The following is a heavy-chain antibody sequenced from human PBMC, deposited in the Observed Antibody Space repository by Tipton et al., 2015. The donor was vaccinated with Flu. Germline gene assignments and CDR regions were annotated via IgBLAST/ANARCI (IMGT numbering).Heavy chain of an antibody. V-gene: IGHV4-4*07. CDR3: ARAPTGYSSGWSKGMDV. J-gene: IGHJ6*02. D-gene: IGHD6-19*01. CDR2: THTSGNT. CDR1: GGSISRYY. Sequence: GLVKPSETLSLTCTVSGGSISRYYWSWIRQPVGKGPEWIGRTHTSGNTNYNSSFGSRLTMSVDTSKHQFSLKLRSVTAADTGVYYCARAPTGYSSGWSKGMDVWGQGTTVSVSS.